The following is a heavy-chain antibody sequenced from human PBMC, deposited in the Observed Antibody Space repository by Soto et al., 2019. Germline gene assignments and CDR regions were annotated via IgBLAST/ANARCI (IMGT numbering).Heavy chain of an antibody. J-gene: IGHJ4*02. D-gene: IGHD1-26*01. V-gene: IGHV3-23*01. CDR1: GFTFSSYG. CDR2: ISGSGGST. CDR3: AKVTGAIVGSTPH. Sequence: EVQLLESGGGLVQPGGSLRLSCAASGFTFSSYGMTWVRQAPGKGLEWVSAISGSGGSTYYADSVKGRFTISRDNSKNTLYLQMNSLRAEDTAVYYCAKVTGAIVGSTPHWGRGTLLTVSS.